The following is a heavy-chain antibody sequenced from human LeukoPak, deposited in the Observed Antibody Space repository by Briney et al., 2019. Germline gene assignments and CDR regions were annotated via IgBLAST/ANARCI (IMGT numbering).Heavy chain of an antibody. J-gene: IGHJ4*02. CDR1: GFTFSSYS. D-gene: IGHD4-17*01. CDR2: ISSSSSTV. CDR3: AKELRPNDY. V-gene: IGHV3-48*04. Sequence: GGSLRLSCAASGFTFSSYSMNWVRQAPGKGLEWVSYISSSSSTVYYADSVKGRLTISRDNAKNSLYLQMNSLRAEDTAKYYCAKELRPNDYWGQGTLVTVSS.